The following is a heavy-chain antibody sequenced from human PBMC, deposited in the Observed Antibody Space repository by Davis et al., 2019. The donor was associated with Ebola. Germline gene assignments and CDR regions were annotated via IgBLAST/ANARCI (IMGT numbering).Heavy chain of an antibody. CDR2: IFSNDKK. CDR1: GFSLSNARMG. CDR3: ARSVGSGSSGVYYYYGMDV. J-gene: IGHJ6*02. V-gene: IGHV2-26*01. D-gene: IGHD1-26*01. Sequence: SGPTLVKPTETLTLTCTVSGFSLSNARMGVSWIRQPPGKALEWLAHIFSNDKKSYSTSLKSRLTISKDTSKSQVVLTMTNMDPVDTATYYCARSVGSGSSGVYYYYGMDVWGQGTTVTVSS.